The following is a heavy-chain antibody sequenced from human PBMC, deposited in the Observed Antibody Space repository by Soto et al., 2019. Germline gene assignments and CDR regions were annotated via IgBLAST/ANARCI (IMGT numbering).Heavy chain of an antibody. CDR1: GYNFTYRY. Sequence: QIQLAQSGAEVRKTGSSVEISCKASGYNFTYRYLHWVRQAPGQALEWMGWITPFNGNTKYAQKFQDRVSFTRDGSGSTAYMELSGLISADTGMYYCVCLFDSYGMDVWGQGTTVTVS. CDR3: VCLFDSYGMDV. D-gene: IGHD3-3*01. CDR2: ITPFNGNT. V-gene: IGHV1-45*01. J-gene: IGHJ6*02.